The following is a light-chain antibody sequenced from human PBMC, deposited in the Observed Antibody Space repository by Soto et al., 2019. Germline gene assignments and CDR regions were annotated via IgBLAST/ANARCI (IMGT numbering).Light chain of an antibody. CDR2: GAS. Sequence: VWTQTPGRLSWCPGERATLSCRASQSVSSSYLNWYQQKPGQAPRLLIYGASSRATGIPDRFSGSGSGTDVTRTICRLAPEVFAVYYCQQYGLSPRGNFGQGTRLEIK. CDR3: QQYGLSPRGN. J-gene: IGKJ5*01. V-gene: IGKV3-20*01. CDR1: QSVSSSY.